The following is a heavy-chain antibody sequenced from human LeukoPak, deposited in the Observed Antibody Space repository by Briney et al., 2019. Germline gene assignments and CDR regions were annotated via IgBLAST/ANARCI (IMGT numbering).Heavy chain of an antibody. J-gene: IGHJ5*02. V-gene: IGHV3-48*04. Sequence: GGSLRLSCAASGFTFSSYSMNWIRQAPGKGLEWVSYISSSGSTIYYADSVKGRFTISRDNAKNSLYLQMNSLRAEDTAVYYCASYGLDWFDPWGQGTLVTVSS. CDR1: GFTFSSYS. D-gene: IGHD4-17*01. CDR2: ISSSGSTI. CDR3: ASYGLDWFDP.